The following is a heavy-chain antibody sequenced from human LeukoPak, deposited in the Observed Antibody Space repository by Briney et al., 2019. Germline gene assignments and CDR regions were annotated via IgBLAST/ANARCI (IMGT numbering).Heavy chain of an antibody. CDR2: IIPIFGTA. Sequence: ASVNVSCKASGGTFSSYAISWVRQAPGQGLEWMGGIIPIFGTANYAQKFQGRVAITADESTSTAYMELSSLRSEDTAVYYCARDLDIVVVPAANNWFDPWGQGPLVTVSS. V-gene: IGHV1-69*13. CDR3: ARDLDIVVVPAANNWFDP. CDR1: GGTFSSYA. D-gene: IGHD2-2*01. J-gene: IGHJ5*02.